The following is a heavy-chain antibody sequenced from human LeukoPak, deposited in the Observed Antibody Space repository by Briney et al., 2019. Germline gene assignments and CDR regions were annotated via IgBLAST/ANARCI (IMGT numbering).Heavy chain of an antibody. CDR3: ARARNWNDFDY. Sequence: PGGSLRLSCAASGFTFSNYAMHWVRQAPGKGLEWVAVISYDGSNKYYADSVKGRFTISRDNSKNTLYLQMNSLRAEDTAVYYCARARNWNDFDYWGQGTLVTVSS. CDR1: GFTFSNYA. D-gene: IGHD1-1*01. V-gene: IGHV3-30-3*01. J-gene: IGHJ4*02. CDR2: ISYDGSNK.